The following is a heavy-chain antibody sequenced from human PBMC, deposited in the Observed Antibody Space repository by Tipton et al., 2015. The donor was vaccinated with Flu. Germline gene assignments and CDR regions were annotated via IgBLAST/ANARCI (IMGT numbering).Heavy chain of an antibody. CDR2: IYYSGST. J-gene: IGHJ3*02. V-gene: IGHV4-39*07. Sequence: LRLSCTVSGGSISSSSYYWGWIRQPPGKGLEWIGSIYYSGSTYYNPSLKSRVTISVDTSKNQFSLKLSSETAADTAVYYCARGLGVVVAVAFDIWGQGTMVTVSS. CDR1: GGSISSSSYY. D-gene: IGHD2-15*01. CDR3: ARGLGVVVAVAFDI.